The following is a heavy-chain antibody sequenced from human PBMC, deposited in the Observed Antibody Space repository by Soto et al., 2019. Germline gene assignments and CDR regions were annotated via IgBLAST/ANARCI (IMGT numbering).Heavy chain of an antibody. CDR3: AKEVGDTVSGAEYFQH. CDR2: ISYDGSNK. J-gene: IGHJ1*01. V-gene: IGHV3-30*18. D-gene: IGHD1-26*01. Sequence: PGGSLRLSCAASGFTFSSYGMHWVRQAPGKGLEWVAVISYDGSNKYYADSVKGRFTISRDNSKNTLYLQMNSLRAEDTAVYYCAKEVGDTVSGAEYFQHWGQGTLVTVSS. CDR1: GFTFSSYG.